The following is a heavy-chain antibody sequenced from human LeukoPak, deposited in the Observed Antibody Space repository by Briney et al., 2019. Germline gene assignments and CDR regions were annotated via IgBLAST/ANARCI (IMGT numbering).Heavy chain of an antibody. CDR2: ISYDGSNK. D-gene: IGHD3-10*01. Sequence: GGSLRLSFAASGFTFCSYGLHWVRQAPGKGLEWVAVISYDGSNKYYADSVKGRFTISRDNSKNTLYLQMNSLRAEDTAVYYCAKDGGRGGNYYGTCDYWGQGTLVTVSS. J-gene: IGHJ4*02. V-gene: IGHV3-30*18. CDR1: GFTFCSYG. CDR3: AKDGGRGGNYYGTCDY.